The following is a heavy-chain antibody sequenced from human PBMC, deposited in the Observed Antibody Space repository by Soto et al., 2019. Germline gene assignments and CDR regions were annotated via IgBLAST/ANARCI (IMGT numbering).Heavy chain of an antibody. CDR3: ARDKSHGFDN. CDR2: ISTYSGNT. Sequence: QVQMLQSGGEVKRPGASAKISCKASGYTFSSYGISWVRQAPGQGLEWMGWISTYSGNTNYAQKLQGRVTMTTDTSTSTAYMDLRSLRYDDTAVYYCARDKSHGFDNWGQGTVVTVSS. V-gene: IGHV1-18*01. J-gene: IGHJ3*02. CDR1: GYTFSSYG.